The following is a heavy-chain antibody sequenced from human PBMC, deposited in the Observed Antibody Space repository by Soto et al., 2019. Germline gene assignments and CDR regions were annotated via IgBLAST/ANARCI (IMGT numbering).Heavy chain of an antibody. CDR1: GGSISSVDYY. CDR3: ARDQSNSGYDSPGGYYCYYGMDV. CDR2: IYYSGST. D-gene: IGHD5-12*01. J-gene: IGHJ6*02. Sequence: QVQLQESGPGLVKPSQTLSLTCTVSGGSISSVDYYWSWIRQPPGKVLEWIGYIYYSGSTCYHPSLKSRVTRSVDTSKNQFSLKLSSVTAAVTAVYYCARDQSNSGYDSPGGYYCYYGMDVWGQGTTVTVSS. V-gene: IGHV4-30-4*01.